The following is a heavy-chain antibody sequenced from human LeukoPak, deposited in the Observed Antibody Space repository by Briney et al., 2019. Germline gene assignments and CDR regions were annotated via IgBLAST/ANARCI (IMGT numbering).Heavy chain of an antibody. CDR1: GYTFTSYD. CDR2: MNPNSGNT. Sequence: ASVKVSCKASGYTFTSYDINWVRQATGQGLEWMGWMNPNSGNTGYAQKFQGRVTMTRNTSISTAYMELSSLRSEDTAVYYCARVLGYCSSTSCFNWFHPWGQGTLVTVSS. D-gene: IGHD2-2*01. J-gene: IGHJ5*02. CDR3: ARVLGYCSSTSCFNWFHP. V-gene: IGHV1-8*01.